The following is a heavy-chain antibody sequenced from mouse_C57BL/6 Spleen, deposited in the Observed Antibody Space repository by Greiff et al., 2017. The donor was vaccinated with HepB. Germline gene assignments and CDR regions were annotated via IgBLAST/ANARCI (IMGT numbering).Heavy chain of an antibody. CDR1: GYTFTSYW. D-gene: IGHD1-1*01. J-gene: IGHJ2*01. Sequence: QVQLQQPGAELVKPGASVKLSCKASGYTFTSYWMQWVKQRPGQGLEWIGEIDPSDSYTNYNQKFKGKATLTVDTSSSTAYMQLSSLTSEDSAVYYCARRSYSTTVVAKGDFDYWGQGTTLTVSS. V-gene: IGHV1-50*01. CDR3: ARRSYSTTVVAKGDFDY. CDR2: IDPSDSYT.